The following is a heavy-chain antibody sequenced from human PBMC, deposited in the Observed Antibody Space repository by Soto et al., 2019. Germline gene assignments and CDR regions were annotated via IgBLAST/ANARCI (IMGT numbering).Heavy chain of an antibody. Sequence: PSETLSLTCTVSGGSISSYYWSWIRQPPGKGLEWIGYIYYSGSTNYNPSLKSRVTISVDTSKNQFSLKLSSVTAADTAVYYCARHSGFWSGYWPRGNWFDPWGQGTLVTVSS. CDR1: GGSISSYY. V-gene: IGHV4-59*08. J-gene: IGHJ5*02. CDR3: ARHSGFWSGYWPRGNWFDP. D-gene: IGHD3-3*01. CDR2: IYYSGST.